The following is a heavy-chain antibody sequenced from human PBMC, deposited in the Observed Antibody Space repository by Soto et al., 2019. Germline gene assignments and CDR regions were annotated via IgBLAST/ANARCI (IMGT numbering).Heavy chain of an antibody. CDR1: GGSISSYY. CDR2: IYYSGST. J-gene: IGHJ6*02. Sequence: SETLSLTCTVSGGSISSYYWSWIRQPPGKGLEWIGYIYYSGSTNYNPSLKSRVTISVDTSKNQFSLKLSSVTAADTAVYYCARVDVVPLNSYYYGMDVWGQGTPVTVSS. V-gene: IGHV4-59*01. D-gene: IGHD2-15*01. CDR3: ARVDVVPLNSYYYGMDV.